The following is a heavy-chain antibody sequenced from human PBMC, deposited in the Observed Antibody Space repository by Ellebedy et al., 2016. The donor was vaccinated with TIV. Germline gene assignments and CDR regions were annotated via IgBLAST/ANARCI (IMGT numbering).Heavy chain of an antibody. CDR3: ARGPIAAAGTKAGFDP. J-gene: IGHJ5*02. D-gene: IGHD6-13*01. CDR2: IYTSGST. Sequence: SETLSLTXTVSGGSFSSYYWSWIRQPAGKGLEWIGRIYTSGSTNYNPSPKSRVTMSVDTSKNQFSLKLSSVTAADTAVYYCARGPIAAAGTKAGFDPWGQGTLVTVSS. V-gene: IGHV4-4*07. CDR1: GGSFSSYY.